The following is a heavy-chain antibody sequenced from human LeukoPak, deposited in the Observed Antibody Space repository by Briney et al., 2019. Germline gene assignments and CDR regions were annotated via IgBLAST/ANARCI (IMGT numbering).Heavy chain of an antibody. V-gene: IGHV4-38-2*01. CDR3: ARHCSGGSCPLGAFDY. CDR2: IYHSGST. CDR1: GYSISSGYY. Sequence: SETLSLTCAVSGYSISSGYYWGWIRQPPGKGLEWIGSIYHSGSTYYNPSLKSRVTISVDTSKNQFSLKLSSVTAADTAVYYCARHCSGGSCPLGAFDYWGQGTLVTVSS. D-gene: IGHD2-15*01. J-gene: IGHJ4*02.